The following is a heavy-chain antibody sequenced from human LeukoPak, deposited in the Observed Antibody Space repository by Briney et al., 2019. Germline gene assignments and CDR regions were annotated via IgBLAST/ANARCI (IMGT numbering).Heavy chain of an antibody. J-gene: IGHJ3*02. CDR3: ARDLYGDYAFDI. D-gene: IGHD4-17*01. CDR1: GGSISSYY. Sequence: SETLSLTCTVSGGSISSYYWTWIRQPPGKGLGWIGYIYDSGRTNYNPSLKSRVTISVDTSRKQFSLKLSSVTAADTAVYYCARDLYGDYAFDIWGQGTLVTVSS. CDR2: IYDSGRT. V-gene: IGHV4-59*01.